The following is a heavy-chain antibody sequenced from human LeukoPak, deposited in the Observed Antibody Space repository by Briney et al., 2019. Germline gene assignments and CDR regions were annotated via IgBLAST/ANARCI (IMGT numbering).Heavy chain of an antibody. D-gene: IGHD1-1*01. CDR2: IYHSGST. CDR1: GGSISSSNW. V-gene: IGHV4-4*02. J-gene: IGHJ3*02. CDR3: VRLQPNTGEWAFDI. Sequence: PSGTLSLTCAVSGGSISSSNWWSWARQPPGKGLEWIGEIYHSGSTNYNPSLKSRVTISVDKSKNQFSLKLSSVTAADTAVYHCVRLQPNTGEWAFDIWGHGTLVSVSS.